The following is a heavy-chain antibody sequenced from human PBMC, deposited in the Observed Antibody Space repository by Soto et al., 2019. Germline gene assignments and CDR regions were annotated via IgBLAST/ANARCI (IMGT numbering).Heavy chain of an antibody. V-gene: IGHV3-11*06. J-gene: IGHJ4*02. CDR3: AKQFDY. CDR2: ISGTKSFT. Sequence: PGGSLRLSCAASGFTFSDYYMSWIRQAPGKGLEIVSYISGTKSFTGYADSVKGRFTISRDNAKNTLYLQMNSLRAEDMAVYYCAKQFDYWGQGTLVTV. CDR1: GFTFSDYY.